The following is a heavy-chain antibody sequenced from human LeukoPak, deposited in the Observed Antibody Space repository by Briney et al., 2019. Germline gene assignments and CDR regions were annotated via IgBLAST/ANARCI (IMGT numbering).Heavy chain of an antibody. CDR2: VSAYNGNT. CDR3: ARVPSYDSSGYYLGDHWYSDL. J-gene: IGHJ2*01. V-gene: IGHV1-18*01. CDR1: GYTFTSYG. D-gene: IGHD3-22*01. Sequence: ASVKVSCKASGYTFTSYGITWVRQAPGQGLEWMGWVSAYNGNTHYTQKLQGRVTMTTDTSTSTAYMELRSLRSDDTAVYYCARVPSYDSSGYYLGDHWYSDLWGRGTLVTVSS.